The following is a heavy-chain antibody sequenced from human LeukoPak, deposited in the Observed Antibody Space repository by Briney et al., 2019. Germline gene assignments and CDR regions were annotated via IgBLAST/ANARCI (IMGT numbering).Heavy chain of an antibody. CDR3: ARDGGYSGYDGFDY. D-gene: IGHD5-12*01. CDR1: GGSISSYY. V-gene: IGHV4-59*01. CDR2: IYYSGST. Sequence: SGTLSLTCTVSGGSISSYYWSWIRQTPGKGLEWIGYIYYSGSTNYNPSLKSRVTISVDTSKNQFSLKLSSVTAADTAVYYCARDGGYSGYDGFDYWGQGTLVTVSS. J-gene: IGHJ4*02.